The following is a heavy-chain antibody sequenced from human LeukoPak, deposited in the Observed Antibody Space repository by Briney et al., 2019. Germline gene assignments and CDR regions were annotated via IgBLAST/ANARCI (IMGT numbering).Heavy chain of an antibody. D-gene: IGHD3-9*01. Sequence: GGSLRLSCTASRFSFSSYAMSWVRQAPGKGLEWVSVIYSGGSTYYADSVKGRFTISRDNSKNTLYLQMNNLRAEDTAVYYCARVVALDYDILTGYFPTYYYYYMDVWGKGTTVTVSS. CDR3: ARVVALDYDILTGYFPTYYYYYMDV. J-gene: IGHJ6*03. V-gene: IGHV3-53*01. CDR1: RFSFSSYA. CDR2: IYSGGST.